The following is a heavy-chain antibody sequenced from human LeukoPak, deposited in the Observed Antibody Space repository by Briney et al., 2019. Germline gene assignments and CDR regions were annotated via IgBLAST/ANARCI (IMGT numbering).Heavy chain of an antibody. CDR2: IIASNGYT. CDR1: GYTFSSYV. V-gene: IGHV1-18*01. CDR3: ARDVSRVTDY. D-gene: IGHD5-18*01. J-gene: IGHJ4*02. Sequence: SVWVSCTASGYTFSSYVIRWVRQAPGQGLEWMGWIIASNGYTNYAQKFQGRVTMTTDTSTNTAYRELRSLTSDDTAVYYLARDVSRVTDYWGQRTLVTVSS.